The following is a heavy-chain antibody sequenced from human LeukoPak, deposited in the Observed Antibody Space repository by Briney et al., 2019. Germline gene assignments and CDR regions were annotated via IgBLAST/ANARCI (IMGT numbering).Heavy chain of an antibody. J-gene: IGHJ5*02. CDR1: GGSFSGYY. CDR3: ARQSYDFWSGSTLNWFDP. V-gene: IGHV4-34*01. Sequence: SETLSLTCAVYGGSFSGYYWNWIRQPPGRGLEWIGEISQSGSTNYNPSLESRITMSVDTSKNQFSLKLSSVTAADTAVYYCARQSYDFWSGSTLNWFDPWGQGTLVTVSS. CDR2: ISQSGST. D-gene: IGHD3-3*01.